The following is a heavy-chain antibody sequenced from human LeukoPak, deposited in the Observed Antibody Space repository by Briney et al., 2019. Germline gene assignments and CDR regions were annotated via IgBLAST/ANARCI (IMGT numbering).Heavy chain of an antibody. CDR1: GFTFSSYG. CDR2: MWYDGSNK. J-gene: IGHJ4*02. V-gene: IGHV3-33*01. CDR3: ARDGCGGDCYFDY. Sequence: PGRSLRLSCAASGFTFSSYGTHWVRQAPGKGLEWVAVMWYDGSNKYYADSVKGRFTISRDNSKNTLYLQMNSLRAEDTAVYYCARDGCGGDCYFDYWGQGTLVTVSS. D-gene: IGHD2-21*02.